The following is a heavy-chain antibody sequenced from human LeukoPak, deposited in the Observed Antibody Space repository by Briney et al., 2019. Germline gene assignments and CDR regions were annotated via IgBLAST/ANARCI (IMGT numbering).Heavy chain of an antibody. CDR1: GFTFSTYW. J-gene: IGHJ1*01. CDR2: IRQDGGET. CDR3: ARDGSGWSSY. V-gene: IGHV3-7*01. Sequence: GGSLRLSCAGSGFTFSTYWMSWLRQAPGKGLEWVANIRQDGGETYYVDSVEGRFTISRDNAKNSLYLQMTYLRAEDTAVYYCARDGSGWSSYWGQGTLVTASS. D-gene: IGHD6-19*01.